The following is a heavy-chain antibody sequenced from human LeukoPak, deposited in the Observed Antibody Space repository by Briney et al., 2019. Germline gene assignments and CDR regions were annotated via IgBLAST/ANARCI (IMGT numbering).Heavy chain of an antibody. CDR3: ARSNSPLGGNWFDP. Sequence: PSETLSLTCAVYGGSFSGYYWSWIRQPPGKGLEWIGEINHSGSTNYNPSLRSRVTVSVDTSKNQFSLKLNSVTAADTAVYYCARSNSPLGGNWFDPWGQGTLVTVSS. CDR1: GGSFSGYY. V-gene: IGHV4-34*01. D-gene: IGHD3-16*01. J-gene: IGHJ5*02. CDR2: INHSGST.